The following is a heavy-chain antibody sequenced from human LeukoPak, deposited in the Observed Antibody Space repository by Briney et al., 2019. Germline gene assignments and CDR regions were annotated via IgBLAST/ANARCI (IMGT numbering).Heavy chain of an antibody. CDR1: GYTFTDYY. J-gene: IGHJ4*02. Sequence: ASVKVSCKASGYTFTDYYMHWVRQAPGQGLEWMGWINPNSGGTNYAQKFQGRVTMTRDRSISTVYLELSSLTSDDTAVYYCASDYRDLRGYWGQGTLVTVSS. CDR3: ASDYRDLRGY. CDR2: INPNSGGT. V-gene: IGHV1-2*02. D-gene: IGHD4-11*01.